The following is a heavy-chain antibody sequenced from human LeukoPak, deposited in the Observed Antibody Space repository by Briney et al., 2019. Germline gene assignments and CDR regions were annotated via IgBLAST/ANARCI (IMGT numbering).Heavy chain of an antibody. CDR3: TRVTYADGGYFDY. V-gene: IGHV3-21*01. J-gene: IGHJ4*02. D-gene: IGHD2-15*01. CDR1: GFTFSSYY. CDR2: ISRSTNYT. Sequence: PGGSLRLSCAASGFTFSSYYMNWVRQAPGKGLEWVSSISRSTNYTYYIDSVKGRFTISRDNAKNSLYLQMNSLTAEDTAVYYCTRVTYADGGYFDYWGQGTLDTVSS.